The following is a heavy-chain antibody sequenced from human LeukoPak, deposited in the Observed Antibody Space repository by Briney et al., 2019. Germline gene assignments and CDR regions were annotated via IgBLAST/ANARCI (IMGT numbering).Heavy chain of an antibody. V-gene: IGHV1-8*01. D-gene: IGHD6-6*01. CDR2: MNPNSGNT. CDR1: GYTFTSYD. CDR3: ARGRRIAARLDY. J-gene: IGHJ4*02. Sequence: ASVKVSCKASGYTFTSYDINWVRQATGQGLEWMGWMNPNSGNTGYAQKFQGRVTMTRNTSISTAYMELSSLRSEDTAVYYCARGRRIAARLDYWGQGTLVTVSS.